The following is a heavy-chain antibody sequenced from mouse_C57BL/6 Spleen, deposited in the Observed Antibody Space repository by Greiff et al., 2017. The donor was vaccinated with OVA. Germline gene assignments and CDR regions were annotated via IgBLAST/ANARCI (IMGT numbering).Heavy chain of an antibody. CDR1: GYTFTSYW. V-gene: IGHV1-55*01. CDR2: FYPGSGST. Sequence: QVQLQQPGAELVKPGASVKMSCKASGYTFTSYWITWVKQRPGQGLEWIGDFYPGSGSTNYNEKFKSKATLTVDTSSSTAYIQLSSLTSEDSAVYYCARGNPYAMDYWGQGTSVTVSS. CDR3: ARGNPYAMDY. J-gene: IGHJ4*01. D-gene: IGHD2-1*01.